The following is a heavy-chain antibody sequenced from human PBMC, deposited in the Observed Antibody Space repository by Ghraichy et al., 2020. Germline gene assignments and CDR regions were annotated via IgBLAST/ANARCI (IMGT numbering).Heavy chain of an antibody. CDR3: ARHRAHTGGTKDGAARWLQPRGAFDI. V-gene: IGHV4-34*01. CDR1: GGSFSGYY. CDR2: INHSGST. Sequence: SETLSLTCAVYGGSFSGYYWNWIRQPPGKGLEWIGEINHSGSTNYNPSLKSRDTISVDTSKNQFSLKLSSVTAADTAVYYCARHRAHTGGTKDGAARWLQPRGAFDIWGQGTMVTVSS. D-gene: IGHD5-24*01. J-gene: IGHJ3*02.